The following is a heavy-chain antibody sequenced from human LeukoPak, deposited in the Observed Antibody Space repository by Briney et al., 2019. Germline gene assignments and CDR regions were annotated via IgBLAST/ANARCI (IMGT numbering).Heavy chain of an antibody. Sequence: RSLRLSCAASGFTFSSYGMHWVRQAPGKGLEWVAVIWYDGSNKYYADSVKGRFTISRDDSKNTLYLQMNSLRAEDTAVYYCARDRSYYDSSGCFDYWGQGTLVTVSS. D-gene: IGHD3-22*01. CDR3: ARDRSYYDSSGCFDY. CDR1: GFTFSSYG. J-gene: IGHJ4*02. V-gene: IGHV3-33*01. CDR2: IWYDGSNK.